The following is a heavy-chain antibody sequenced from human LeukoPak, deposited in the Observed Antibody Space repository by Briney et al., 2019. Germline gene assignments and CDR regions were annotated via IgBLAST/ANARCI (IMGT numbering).Heavy chain of an antibody. J-gene: IGHJ4*02. CDR2: IKSKTDGGTT. D-gene: IGHD4-17*01. Sequence: GGSLRLSCAASGFTFSNAWMSWVRQAPGKGLERVGRIKSKTDGGTTDYAAPVKGRFTISRDDSKNTLYLQMNSLKTEDTAVYYCTTDAGMTTVTTGAYWGQGTLVTVSS. CDR1: GFTFSNAW. CDR3: TTDAGMTTVTTGAY. V-gene: IGHV3-15*01.